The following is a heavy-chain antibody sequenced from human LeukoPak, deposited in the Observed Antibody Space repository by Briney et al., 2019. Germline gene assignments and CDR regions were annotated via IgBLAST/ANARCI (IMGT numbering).Heavy chain of an antibody. J-gene: IGHJ4*02. Sequence: PSETLSLTCAVYGGSFSGYYWSWIRQPPGKGLEWIWEINHSGSTNYNPSLKSRVTISVDTSKNQFSLKLSPVTAADTAVYYCARGGRVKPPTSYWGQGTLVTVSS. D-gene: IGHD3-10*01. CDR2: INHSGST. CDR1: GGSFSGYY. CDR3: ARGGRVKPPTSY. V-gene: IGHV4-34*01.